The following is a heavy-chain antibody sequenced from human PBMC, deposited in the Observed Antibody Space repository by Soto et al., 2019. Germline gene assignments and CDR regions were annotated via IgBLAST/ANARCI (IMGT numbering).Heavy chain of an antibody. V-gene: IGHV4-39*07. CDR3: ARSPNYYYYGFDV. D-gene: IGHD3-10*01. Sequence: LSETLSLTCTVSGGSISSSSYYWGWIRQPPGKGLEWIGSIYYSGSTYYNPSLKSRATISVDTSKSQVSLTLTSMTAADAALYYCARSPNYYYYGFDVWGQGTAVTVSS. CDR1: GGSISSSSYY. J-gene: IGHJ6*02. CDR2: IYYSGST.